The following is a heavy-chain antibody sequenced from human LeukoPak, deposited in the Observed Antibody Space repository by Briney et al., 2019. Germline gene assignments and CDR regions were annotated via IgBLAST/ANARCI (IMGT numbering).Heavy chain of an antibody. Sequence: GGPLRLSCAASGFTLRSYTMNWVRQAPGKGLEWVSSIGISSNKIYYADSVKGRFIISRDNAKNSMSLQMNSLRAEDTAVYYCTREGILAGVDYWGQGTLVTVSS. CDR2: IGISSNKI. CDR1: GFTLRSYT. CDR3: TREGILAGVDY. D-gene: IGHD6-13*01. J-gene: IGHJ4*02. V-gene: IGHV3-21*01.